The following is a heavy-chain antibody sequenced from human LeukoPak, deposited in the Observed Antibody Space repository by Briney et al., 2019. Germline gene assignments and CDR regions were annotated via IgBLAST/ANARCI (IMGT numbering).Heavy chain of an antibody. J-gene: IGHJ3*02. Sequence: PGGSLRLSCAASGFTFSSYSMNWVRQAPGKGLEWVSYISSSSSTIYYADSVKGRFTISRDNAKNSLYLQMNSLRAEDTAVYYCAKADVMIVVPKGAFDIWGQGTMVTVSS. CDR3: AKADVMIVVPKGAFDI. D-gene: IGHD3-22*01. CDR1: GFTFSSYS. CDR2: ISSSSSTI. V-gene: IGHV3-48*01.